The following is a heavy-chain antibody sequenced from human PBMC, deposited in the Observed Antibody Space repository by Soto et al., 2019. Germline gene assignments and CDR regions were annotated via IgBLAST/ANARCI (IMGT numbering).Heavy chain of an antibody. Sequence: SVKVSCKASGGTFSSYAISWVRQAPGQGLEWMGGIIPIFGTANYAQKFQGRVTITADESTSTAYMELSSLRSEDTAVYYCARAGYCSSTSCFPVYYYYGMDVWGQGTTVTVSS. J-gene: IGHJ6*02. D-gene: IGHD2-2*01. V-gene: IGHV1-69*13. CDR2: IIPIFGTA. CDR1: GGTFSSYA. CDR3: ARAGYCSSTSCFPVYYYYGMDV.